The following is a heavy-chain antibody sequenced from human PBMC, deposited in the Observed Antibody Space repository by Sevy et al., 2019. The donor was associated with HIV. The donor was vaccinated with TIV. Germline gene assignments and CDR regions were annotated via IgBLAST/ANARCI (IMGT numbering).Heavy chain of an antibody. CDR2: IRSTGDST. CDR3: AKSLRPDIVVSAAHHTYYYGMDV. CDR1: GFGFSSHV. Sequence: GGSLRLSCAASGFGFSSHVMSWVRQAPGKGLEWVSAIRSTGDSTYYADSVKGRFTISRDNSKNTVYVEMTSLRADDTAIYYCAKSLRPDIVVSAAHHTYYYGMDVWGQGTTVTVSS. V-gene: IGHV3-23*01. J-gene: IGHJ6*02. D-gene: IGHD2-2*01.